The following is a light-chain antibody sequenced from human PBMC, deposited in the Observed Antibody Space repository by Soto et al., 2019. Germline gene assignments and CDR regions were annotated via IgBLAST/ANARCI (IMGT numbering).Light chain of an antibody. J-gene: IGKJ4*01. CDR1: QSVYRNF. CDR2: GAS. Sequence: EIVLTQSPGTLSLSPGESATLSCRASQSVYRNFLAWYQQKSGQAPRLLIYGASSRASGIPDRFSGSGSGTDFTLTISRLEPEDFAVYYCQQYGYSLTFGGGTKVDIK. V-gene: IGKV3-20*01. CDR3: QQYGYSLT.